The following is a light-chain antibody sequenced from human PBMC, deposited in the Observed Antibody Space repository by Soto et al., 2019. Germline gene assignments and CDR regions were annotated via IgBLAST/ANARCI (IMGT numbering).Light chain of an antibody. Sequence: QSVLTQPASVSGSPVRSIAISCTGTSSDVGAYNYVSWYQQHPGKAPKLMIYDVSNRPSGVSDRFSGSKSGNTASLTISGLQAEDEADYYCSSYTTSDTYVFGSGTKVTVL. CDR3: SSYTTSDTYV. V-gene: IGLV2-14*01. CDR1: SSDVGAYNY. J-gene: IGLJ1*01. CDR2: DVS.